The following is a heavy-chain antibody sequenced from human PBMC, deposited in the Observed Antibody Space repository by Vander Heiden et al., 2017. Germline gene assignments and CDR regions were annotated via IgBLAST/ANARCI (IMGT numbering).Heavy chain of an antibody. CDR3: ALDYGGTDGYYFDY. D-gene: IGHD4-17*01. Sequence: EVQLVESGGGLVKPGGSLRLSCAASGFTFSSYRMNWVRQAPGKGLEWVSSISSSSSYIYYADSVKGRFTISRDNAKNSLYLQMNSLRAEDTAVYYCALDYGGTDGYYFDYWGQGTLVTVSS. J-gene: IGHJ4*02. V-gene: IGHV3-21*01. CDR1: GFTFSSYR. CDR2: ISSSSSYI.